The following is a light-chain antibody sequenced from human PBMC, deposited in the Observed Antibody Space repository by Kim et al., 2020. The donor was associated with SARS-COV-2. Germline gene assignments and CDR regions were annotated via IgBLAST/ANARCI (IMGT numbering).Light chain of an antibody. CDR3: QQSSSIPLT. V-gene: IGKV1-39*01. CDR2: AAS. CDR1: QNSNSY. J-gene: IGKJ4*01. Sequence: DIEITQSLSSLPDSVRDIVTITCRASQNSNSYLNWYQQKPGKAPKVLIYAASSLPSGVPSRFSGSGSATDFTLTITSLQPEDFAPYYCQQSSSIPLTFGGGNKVDLK.